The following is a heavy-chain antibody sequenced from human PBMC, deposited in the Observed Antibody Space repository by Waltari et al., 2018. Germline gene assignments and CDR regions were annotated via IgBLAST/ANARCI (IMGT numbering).Heavy chain of an antibody. J-gene: IGHJ5*02. CDR1: GYSISSGYY. V-gene: IGHV4-38-2*01. CDR3: ARAWGAQRFDV. CDR2: IRGSSGTT. Sequence: QVQLQESGPGLVKPSETLSLTCAVSGYSISSGYYWGWIRQPPGKGLEYIGYIRGSSGTTNYNPSLKSRVTISKDPSKYQFSLKLSSVTAADTAVYYCARAWGAQRFDVWGPGVLVTVSS. D-gene: IGHD3-16*01.